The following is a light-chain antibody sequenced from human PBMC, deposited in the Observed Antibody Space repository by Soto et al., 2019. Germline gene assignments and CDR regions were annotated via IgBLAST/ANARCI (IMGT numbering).Light chain of an antibody. V-gene: IGLV1-47*01. CDR1: SSNIGSNY. CDR2: RNN. J-gene: IGLJ1*01. CDR3: EAGDDRLNGYV. Sequence: QSALTQPPSASGTPGQRVTISCSGSSSNIGSNYVYWYQQLPGTAPKLLIYRNNQRPSGVPDRFSGSKSGISASLAISGRQSEDGADYYCEAGDDRLNGYVLGTGTRVTVL.